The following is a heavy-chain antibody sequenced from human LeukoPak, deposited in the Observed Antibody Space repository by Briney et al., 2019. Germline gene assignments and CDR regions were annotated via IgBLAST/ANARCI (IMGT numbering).Heavy chain of an antibody. D-gene: IGHD1-14*01. CDR1: GYNLTELS. CDR3: VGADGTYGNQGPDY. J-gene: IGHJ4*02. V-gene: IGHV1-24*01. CDR2: FDPEDGET. Sequence: ASVKVSCKVSGYNLTELSMHWVRQAPGKGLEWMGGFDPEDGETIYAQKFQGRVTMTEDTSTDTAYMELSSLRSEDTAVYYCVGADGTYGNQGPDYWGQGTLVTVSS.